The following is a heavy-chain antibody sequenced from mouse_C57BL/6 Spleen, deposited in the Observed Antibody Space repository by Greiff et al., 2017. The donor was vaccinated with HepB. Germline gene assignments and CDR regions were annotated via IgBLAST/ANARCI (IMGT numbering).Heavy chain of an antibody. CDR3: ARGLRSWYFDV. CDR1: GFTFSSYA. Sequence: EVKLVESGGGLVKPGGSLKLSCAASGFTFSSYAMSWVRQTPEKRLEWVATISDGGSYTYYPDNVKGRFTISRDNAKNNLYLQMSHLKSEDTAMYYGARGLRSWYFDVWGTGTTVTVSS. CDR2: ISDGGSYT. D-gene: IGHD6-1*01. J-gene: IGHJ1*03. V-gene: IGHV5-4*03.